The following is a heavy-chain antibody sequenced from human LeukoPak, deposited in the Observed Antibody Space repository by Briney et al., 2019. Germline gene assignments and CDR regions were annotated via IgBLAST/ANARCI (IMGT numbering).Heavy chain of an antibody. V-gene: IGHV3-23*01. J-gene: IGHJ4*02. CDR1: GFPLSSYA. CDR3: AKDFYSGSYYYFDY. CDR2: ISGSGDNT. D-gene: IGHD1-26*01. Sequence: GGSLRLSCAASGFPLSSYAMSWVRQVPGKGLEWVSSISGSGDNTYYADSVKGRFTISRDNSKNMLYLQMNSLRGEDTALYYCAKDFYSGSYYYFDYWGQGTLVTVSS.